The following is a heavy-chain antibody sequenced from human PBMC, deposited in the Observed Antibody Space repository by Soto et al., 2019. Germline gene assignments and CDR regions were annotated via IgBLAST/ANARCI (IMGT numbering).Heavy chain of an antibody. J-gene: IGHJ4*02. CDR3: ARCKNSYGPAGFDY. Sequence: SVKVSCKASGGTFSSYAISWVRQAPGQGLEWMGGIIPIFGTANYAQKFQGRVTITADESTSTAYMELSSLRSEDTAVYYCARCKNSYGPAGFDYWGQGTLVTVYS. CDR2: IIPIFGTA. V-gene: IGHV1-69*13. D-gene: IGHD5-18*01. CDR1: GGTFSSYA.